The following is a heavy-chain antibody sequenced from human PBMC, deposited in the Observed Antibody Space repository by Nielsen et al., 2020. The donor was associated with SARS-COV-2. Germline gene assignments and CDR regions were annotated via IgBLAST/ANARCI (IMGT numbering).Heavy chain of an antibody. V-gene: IGHV3-48*02. CDR2: ISSSSSTI. D-gene: IGHD3-10*01. CDR3: ARGNTYYYGSGSYYHPRRLVPNWFDP. Sequence: VRQAPGKGLEWVSYISSSSSTIYYADSVKGRFTISRDNAKNSLYLQMNSLRDEDTAVYYCARGNTYYYGSGSYYHPRRLVPNWFDPWGQGTLVTVSS. J-gene: IGHJ5*02.